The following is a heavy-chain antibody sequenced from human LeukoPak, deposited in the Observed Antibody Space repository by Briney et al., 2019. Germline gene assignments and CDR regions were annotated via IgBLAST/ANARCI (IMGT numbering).Heavy chain of an antibody. D-gene: IGHD3-16*01. Sequence: PSETLSLTCAVYGGSFSGYYWSWIRQPPGKGLEWIGYIYYSGSTYYNPSLKSRVTISVDTSKNQFSLKLSSVTAADTAVYYCATSLGGGWFDPWGQGTLVTVSS. CDR2: IYYSGST. CDR3: ATSLGGGWFDP. V-gene: IGHV4-59*06. CDR1: GGSFSGYY. J-gene: IGHJ5*02.